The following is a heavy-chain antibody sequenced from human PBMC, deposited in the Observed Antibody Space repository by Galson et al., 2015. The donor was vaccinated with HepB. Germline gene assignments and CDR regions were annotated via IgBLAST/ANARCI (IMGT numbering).Heavy chain of an antibody. CDR1: GYTFTSYG. V-gene: IGHV1-18*01. Sequence: SVKVSCKASGYTFTSYGINWVRQAPGQGLEWMGWISPYNGHTKYAQKFQGRVTVTTDTSTSTAYMELRRLRSDDTAVYYCARVWFGRGDWFDPWGLGTLVTVSS. J-gene: IGHJ5*02. CDR2: ISPYNGHT. CDR3: ARVWFGRGDWFDP. D-gene: IGHD3-10*01.